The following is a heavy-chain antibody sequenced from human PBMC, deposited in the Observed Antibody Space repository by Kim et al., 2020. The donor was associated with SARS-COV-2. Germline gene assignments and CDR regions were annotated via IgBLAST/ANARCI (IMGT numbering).Heavy chain of an antibody. D-gene: IGHD3-10*01. CDR3: ARERGGSGSYYFDY. J-gene: IGHJ4*02. V-gene: IGHV1-69*01. Sequence: AQKFQGKVTITADESTITAYMELSSLRSEDTAVYYCARERGGSGSYYFDYWGQGTLVTVSS.